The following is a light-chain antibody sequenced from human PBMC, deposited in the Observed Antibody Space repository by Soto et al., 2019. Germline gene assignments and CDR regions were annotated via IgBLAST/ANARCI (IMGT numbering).Light chain of an antibody. CDR1: QSISSW. Sequence: DIQMTQSPSTLSASVGDRVTITCRASQSISSWLAWYQQKPGKAPKLLIYDASSLESGVPSRFSGSESVTEFTLTISSLQPDDFAPYDSQQYNSYPMYPFGQGTKLEIK. CDR2: DAS. J-gene: IGKJ2*01. V-gene: IGKV1-5*01. CDR3: QQYNSYPMYP.